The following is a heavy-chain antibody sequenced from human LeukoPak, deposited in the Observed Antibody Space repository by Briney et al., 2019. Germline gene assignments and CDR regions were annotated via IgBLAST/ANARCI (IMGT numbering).Heavy chain of an antibody. J-gene: IGHJ5*02. V-gene: IGHV4-59*01. CDR2: IYNSGKT. CDR1: GGSMSGYY. Sequence: PSETLSLTCTVFGGSMSGYYWSWIRQHPGKGLEWIGCIYNSGKTNYNPSLKSRVTISIDTAKNQFSLRLSSVTAADTALYYCARNRVPGGSWGQGTLVTVSS. CDR3: ARNRVPGGS. D-gene: IGHD2-2*01.